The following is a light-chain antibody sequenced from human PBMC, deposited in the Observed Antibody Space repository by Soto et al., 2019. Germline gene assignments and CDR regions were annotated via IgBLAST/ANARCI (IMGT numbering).Light chain of an antibody. Sequence: QSVLTQPPSASGSPGQSVTISCTGTSSDVGDNKYVSWYQQQPGKAPKVIIYEISERPSGVPDRFSGSKSGNTASLTVSGLRADDEADYYCSSYAGSNNFRVFGGWTKRTVL. V-gene: IGLV2-8*01. CDR1: SSDVGDNKY. CDR2: EIS. CDR3: SSYAGSNNFRV. J-gene: IGLJ2*01.